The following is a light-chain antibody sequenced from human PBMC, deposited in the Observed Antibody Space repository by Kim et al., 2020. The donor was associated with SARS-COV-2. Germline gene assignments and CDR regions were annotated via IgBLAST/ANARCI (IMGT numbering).Light chain of an antibody. Sequence: LSPGERATLSRRASQSVSSIYLAWYQQKPGQAPRLLIYGASSRATGIPDRFSGSGSGTDFTLTISRLEPEDFAVYYCQQYHSSPLTFGGGTKVDIK. J-gene: IGKJ4*01. CDR3: QQYHSSPLT. CDR2: GAS. V-gene: IGKV3-20*01. CDR1: QSVSSIY.